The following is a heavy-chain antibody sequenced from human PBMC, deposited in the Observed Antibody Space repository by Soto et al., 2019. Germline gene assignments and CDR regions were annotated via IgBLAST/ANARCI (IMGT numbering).Heavy chain of an antibody. D-gene: IGHD1-26*01. Sequence: QVQLVESGGGVVQPGRSLRLSCVVSGFIFSSFGMHWVRQAPGKGLEWVGVIWNDGSNTDYVDSVKGRFTISRDNSKNTLYLHMNSLRDEDTAVYYCAREGLSGSQPEFDNWGQGTLVTVSS. CDR2: IWNDGSNT. CDR1: GFIFSSFG. CDR3: AREGLSGSQPEFDN. J-gene: IGHJ4*02. V-gene: IGHV3-33*01.